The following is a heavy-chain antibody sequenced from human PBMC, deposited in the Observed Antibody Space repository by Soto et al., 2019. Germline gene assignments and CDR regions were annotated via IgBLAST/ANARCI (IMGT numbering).Heavy chain of an antibody. D-gene: IGHD6-13*01. V-gene: IGHV4-59*01. CDR3: ARESPGAGHFDY. CDR1: GGSISSYY. CDR2: IHYSGGT. J-gene: IGHJ4*02. Sequence: PSETLSLTCTVSGGSISSYYWMWIRQLPGKGLEWMGYIHYSGGTNYNPSLQSRVTMSVDTPKNQFSLKLTSVTAADTAVYYCARESPGAGHFDYWGQGTLVTVSS.